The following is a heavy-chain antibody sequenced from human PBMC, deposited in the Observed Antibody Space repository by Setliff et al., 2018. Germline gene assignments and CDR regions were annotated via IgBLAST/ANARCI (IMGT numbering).Heavy chain of an antibody. CDR2: IYYNGNT. J-gene: IGHJ3*01. D-gene: IGHD1-26*01. CDR1: GGSISPYF. Sequence: SATLSLTCTVSGGSISPYFWSWIRQPPGKGLEWIGYIYYNGNTNFNPSLKTRVTMSVDTSKKQFSLSLSAVTAADTAKYYCARAPLYYSSRAFDFWGQGTMVTVSS. CDR3: ARAPLYYSSRAFDF. V-gene: IGHV4-59*01.